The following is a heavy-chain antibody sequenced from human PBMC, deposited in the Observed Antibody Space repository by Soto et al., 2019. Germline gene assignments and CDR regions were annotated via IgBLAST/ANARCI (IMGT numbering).Heavy chain of an antibody. CDR3: ARDRKGTFGGVIVPSFDY. J-gene: IGHJ4*02. CDR2: ISSSSSYI. CDR1: GFTFSSYS. V-gene: IGHV3-21*01. D-gene: IGHD3-16*02. Sequence: PGGSLRLSCAASGFTFSSYSMNWVCQAPGRWMEWVASISSSSSYIYYADSVKGRFTISRDNAKNSLYLQMNSLRAEDTAVYYCARDRKGTFGGVIVPSFDYWGQGTLVTVSS.